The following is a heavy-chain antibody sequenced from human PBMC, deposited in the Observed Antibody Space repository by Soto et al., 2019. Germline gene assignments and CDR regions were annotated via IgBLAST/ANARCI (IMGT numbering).Heavy chain of an antibody. D-gene: IGHD3-10*01. Sequence: PGGSLRLSCAASGFTFSSYAMHWVRQAPGKGLEWVAVISYDGSNKYYADSVKGRFTISRDNSKNTLYLQMNSLRAEDTAVYYCATTGGVYYYYGMDVWGQGTTVTVSS. CDR2: ISYDGSNK. V-gene: IGHV3-30-3*01. CDR3: ATTGGVYYYYGMDV. CDR1: GFTFSSYA. J-gene: IGHJ6*02.